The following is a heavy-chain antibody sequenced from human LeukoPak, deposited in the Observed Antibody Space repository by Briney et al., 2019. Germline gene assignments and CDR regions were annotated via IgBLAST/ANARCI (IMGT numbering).Heavy chain of an antibody. D-gene: IGHD2-2*03. CDR3: VRVGYCSTSSCSSLDV. CDR2: INPSGGST. Sequence: ASVKVSCKASGYTFTYYYIHWVRQAPGQGLEWMGIINPSGGSTSYAQKFQGRVTMTRDTSTRTVYMELSSLRSEETAVYYCVRVGYCSTSSCSSLDVWGQGTTVTVSS. CDR1: GYTFTYYY. J-gene: IGHJ6*02. V-gene: IGHV1-46*01.